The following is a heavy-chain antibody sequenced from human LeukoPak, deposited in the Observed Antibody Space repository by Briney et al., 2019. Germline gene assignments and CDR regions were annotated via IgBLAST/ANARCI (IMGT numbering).Heavy chain of an antibody. D-gene: IGHD2-15*01. V-gene: IGHV3-53*01. Sequence: GGSLRLSCAASGFTVSSNYMSWVRQAPGKGLEWVSVIYNDGGTYYADSVKGRFTISRDNSKNTLYLQMNSLRAEDTAVYYCARDAGYCSGGSCYPGQFDYWGQGTLVTVSS. J-gene: IGHJ4*02. CDR1: GFTVSSNY. CDR3: ARDAGYCSGGSCYPGQFDY. CDR2: IYNDGGT.